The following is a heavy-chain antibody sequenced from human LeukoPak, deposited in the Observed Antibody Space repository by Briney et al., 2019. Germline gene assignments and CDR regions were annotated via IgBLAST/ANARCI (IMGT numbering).Heavy chain of an antibody. CDR3: ARGQIVVGPSWFDP. Sequence: ASVKVSCKASGGTFSSYAISWVRQAPGQGLEWMGRIIPILGIANYAQKFQGRVTITADKSTSTAYMELSSLRSEDTAVYYRARGQIVVGPSWFDPWGQGTLVTVSS. CDR2: IIPILGIA. V-gene: IGHV1-69*04. J-gene: IGHJ5*02. CDR1: GGTFSSYA. D-gene: IGHD2-21*01.